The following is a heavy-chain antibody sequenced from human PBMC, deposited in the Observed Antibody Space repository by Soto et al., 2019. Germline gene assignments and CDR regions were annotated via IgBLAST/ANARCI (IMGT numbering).Heavy chain of an antibody. D-gene: IGHD3-3*01. Sequence: QVQLQESGPGLVKPSQTLSLTCTVSGGSISSGGYYWSWIRQHPGKGLEWIGYIYYSGSTYYNPSLKSRVTIAVDPSKNQFSLKLSSVTAADTAVYYCARLSQSYYDFWSGYSPGGGWFDPWGQGTLVTVSS. CDR3: ARLSQSYYDFWSGYSPGGGWFDP. J-gene: IGHJ5*02. CDR2: IYYSGST. V-gene: IGHV4-31*03. CDR1: GGSISSGGYY.